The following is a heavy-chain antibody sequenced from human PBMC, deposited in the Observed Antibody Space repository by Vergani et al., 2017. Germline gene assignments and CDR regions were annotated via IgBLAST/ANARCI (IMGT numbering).Heavy chain of an antibody. Sequence: EEHLVESGGGLVKPGGSLRLSCVASGFTFGSYSVNWVRQAPGRGLEWVSSISSSGNYVYYAASVKGRFSISSDNAKNLLSLQMNSLRADDTAVYYCARDRGSGTKRHHYGLDVWGQGTTVTVSS. V-gene: IGHV3-21*06. CDR1: GFTFGSYS. J-gene: IGHJ6*02. CDR3: ARDRGSGTKRHHYGLDV. CDR2: ISSSGNYV. D-gene: IGHD3-10*01.